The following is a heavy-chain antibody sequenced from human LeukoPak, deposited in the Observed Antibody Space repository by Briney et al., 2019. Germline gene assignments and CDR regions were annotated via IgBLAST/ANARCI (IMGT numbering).Heavy chain of an antibody. CDR3: AKDRNVYALDY. Sequence: GGSLRLSCAASGFTFSGYAMHWVRQAPGKGLEWVAVIAYDGSNKYCADSVKGRFTISRDNSKNTLYLQMNSLRAEDTAVYYCAKDRNVYALDYWGQGTLVTVSS. CDR2: IAYDGSNK. CDR1: GFTFSGYA. V-gene: IGHV3-30-3*01. J-gene: IGHJ4*02. D-gene: IGHD2-8*01.